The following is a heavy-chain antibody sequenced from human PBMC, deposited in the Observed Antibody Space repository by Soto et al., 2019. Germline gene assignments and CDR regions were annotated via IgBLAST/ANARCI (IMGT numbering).Heavy chain of an antibody. D-gene: IGHD3-10*01. CDR2: IWYDGSNK. Sequence: GSLRLSCAASGFTFSSYGMHWVRQAPGKGLEWVAVIWYDGSNKYYADSVKGRFTISRDNSKNTLYLQMNSLRAEDTAVYYCARSMVRGVIVPFDYWGQGTLVTVSS. CDR3: ARSMVRGVIVPFDY. J-gene: IGHJ4*02. V-gene: IGHV3-33*01. CDR1: GFTFSSYG.